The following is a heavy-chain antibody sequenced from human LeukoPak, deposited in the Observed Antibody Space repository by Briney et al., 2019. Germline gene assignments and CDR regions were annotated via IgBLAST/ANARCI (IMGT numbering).Heavy chain of an antibody. V-gene: IGHV3-48*01. CDR3: ARGYSRAAFDI. Sequence: QSGGSLRLSCAASGFTFSNYLINWVRQAPGKGLEWVSFISSTGGTIYYADSVKGRFTVSRDNAKNSLLLHMNSLRAEDMALYYCARGYSRAAFDIWGQGTMVTVSS. D-gene: IGHD2-15*01. CDR1: GFTFSNYL. CDR2: ISSTGGTI. J-gene: IGHJ3*02.